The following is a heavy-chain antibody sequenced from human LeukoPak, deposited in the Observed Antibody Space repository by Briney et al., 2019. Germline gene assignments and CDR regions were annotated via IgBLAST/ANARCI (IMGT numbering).Heavy chain of an antibody. J-gene: IGHJ4*02. CDR1: GGSISSDY. CDR3: ARLSGYSSGHYYSDY. V-gene: IGHV4-59*01. Sequence: PSETLSLTCTVSGGSISSDYWSWIRQPPGKGLEWIGYIYYRGSTNYNPSLKSRVTITVDTSKNQFSLKLSSVTAADTAVYYCARLSGYSSGHYYSDYWGQGTLVTVSS. D-gene: IGHD3-22*01. CDR2: IYYRGST.